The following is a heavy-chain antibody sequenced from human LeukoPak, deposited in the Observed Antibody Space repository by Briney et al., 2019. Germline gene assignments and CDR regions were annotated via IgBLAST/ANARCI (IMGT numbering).Heavy chain of an antibody. CDR3: ARALPYGSGSNFDY. CDR2: IYYSGST. D-gene: IGHD3-10*01. J-gene: IGHJ4*02. V-gene: IGHV4-59*01. CDR1: GGSISSYY. Sequence: SETLSLTCPVSGGSISSYYWSWIRQPPGKGLEWIGYIYYSGSTNYNPSLKSRVTISVDTSKNQFSLKLSSVTAADTAVYYCARALPYGSGSNFDYWGQGTLVTVSS.